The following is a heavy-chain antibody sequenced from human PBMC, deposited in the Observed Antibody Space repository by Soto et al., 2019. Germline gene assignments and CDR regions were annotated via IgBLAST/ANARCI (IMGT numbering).Heavy chain of an antibody. CDR1: CCTFTYCG. CDR3: ARVKKVEQQLGPSYYYYYGMDV. D-gene: IGHD6-13*01. V-gene: IGHV1-18*01. Sequence: ALLQGSCKGFCCTFTYCGISWVGQAPGAGVEWKGWISAYNGNTNYAQKLQGRVTMTTDTSTSTAYMELRSLRSDDAAVYYCARVKKVEQQLGPSYYYYYGMDVWGQGTTVTVSS. CDR2: ISAYNGNT. J-gene: IGHJ6*02.